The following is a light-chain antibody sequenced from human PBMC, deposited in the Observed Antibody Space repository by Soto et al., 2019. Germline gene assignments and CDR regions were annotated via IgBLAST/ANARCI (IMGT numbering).Light chain of an antibody. J-gene: IGKJ1*01. V-gene: IGKV3-20*01. CDR2: GAS. Sequence: EIVLTQSPGTLSLSPGETATLSCRASQSVSSSYLAWYQQKPGQAPRLLIYGASSRATGIPDRFSGSGAGTDFTLTISRLEPEDFAVYYCQQYGSSPGTVAQGTKVEIK. CDR1: QSVSSSY. CDR3: QQYGSSPGT.